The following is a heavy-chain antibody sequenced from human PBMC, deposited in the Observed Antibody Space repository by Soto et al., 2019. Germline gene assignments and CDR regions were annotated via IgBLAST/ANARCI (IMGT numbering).Heavy chain of an antibody. CDR2: IYYSGST. D-gene: IGHD2-15*01. CDR3: ARSIGMIVVVVAAPFDP. J-gene: IGHJ5*02. CDR1: GGSISSSSYY. Sequence: QLQLQESGPGLVKPSETLSLTCTVSGGSISSSSYYWGWIRQPPGKGLEWIGSIYYSGSTYYNPSLKSRVTTSVDTSKNQFSLKLSSVTAADTAVYYCARSIGMIVVVVAAPFDPWGQGTLVTVSS. V-gene: IGHV4-39*01.